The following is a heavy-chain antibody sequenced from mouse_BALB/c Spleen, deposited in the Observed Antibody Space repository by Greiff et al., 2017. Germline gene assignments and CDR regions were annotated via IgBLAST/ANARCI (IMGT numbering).Heavy chain of an antibody. CDR1: GFAFSSYD. Sequence: EVQVVESGGGLVKPGGSLKLSCAASGFAFSSYDMSWVRQTPEKRLEWVAYISSGGGSTYYPDTVKGRFTISRDNAKNTLYLQMSSLKSEDTAMYYCARHYYGSSWYFDVWGAGTTVTVSS. D-gene: IGHD1-1*01. CDR2: ISSGGGST. CDR3: ARHYYGSSWYFDV. V-gene: IGHV5-12-1*01. J-gene: IGHJ1*01.